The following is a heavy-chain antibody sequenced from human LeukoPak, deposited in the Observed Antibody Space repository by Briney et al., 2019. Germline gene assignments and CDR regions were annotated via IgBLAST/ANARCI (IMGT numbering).Heavy chain of an antibody. V-gene: IGHV3-23*01. Sequence: PGGSLRLSCAASGFTFSSYAMSWVRQAPGKGLEWVSAISGSGGSTYYADSVKGRFTISRDNPKNKLYLQMNSLRAEDTAVYYCATSFNRFGGVIGYSVYFDSWGQGILVTVSS. CDR1: GFTFSSYA. J-gene: IGHJ4*02. CDR2: ISGSGGST. CDR3: ATSFNRFGGVIGYSVYFDS. D-gene: IGHD3-16*02.